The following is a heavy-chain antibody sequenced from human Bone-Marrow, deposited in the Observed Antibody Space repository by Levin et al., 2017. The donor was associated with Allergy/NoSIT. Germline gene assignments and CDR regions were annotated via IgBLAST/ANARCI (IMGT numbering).Heavy chain of an antibody. Sequence: GESLKISCKSSGYSFSTYGIGWVRQMPGKGLEWMGIIYPGASDSRYSASFQGQVTISADKSISTAYLQWSSLEASDTAIYYCARQEAGYYDAFDIWGQGTIVTVSS. J-gene: IGHJ3*02. CDR1: GYSFSTYG. D-gene: IGHD3-9*01. CDR2: IYPGASDS. CDR3: ARQEAGYYDAFDI. V-gene: IGHV5-51*01.